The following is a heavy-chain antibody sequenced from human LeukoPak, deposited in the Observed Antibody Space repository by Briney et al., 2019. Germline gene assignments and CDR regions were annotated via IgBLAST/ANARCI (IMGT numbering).Heavy chain of an antibody. Sequence: SETLSLTCTVSGGSISSYYWSWIRQPPGKGLEWIGSIYYSGSTYYNLSLKSRVTISVDTSKNQFSLKLSSVTAADTAVYYCARSLGYSSGWTRFDPWGQGTLVTVSS. CDR2: IYYSGST. V-gene: IGHV4-59*12. J-gene: IGHJ5*02. CDR1: GGSISSYY. D-gene: IGHD6-19*01. CDR3: ARSLGYSSGWTRFDP.